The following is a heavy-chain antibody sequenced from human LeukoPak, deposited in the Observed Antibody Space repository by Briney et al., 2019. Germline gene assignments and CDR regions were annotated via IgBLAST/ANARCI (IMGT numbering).Heavy chain of an antibody. J-gene: IGHJ4*02. Sequence: GGPLRLSCAASGFTFSSYAMSWVRQAPGKGLEWVSAISGSGGSTYYADSVKGRFTISRDNSKNTLYLQTNSLRAEDTAVYYCARGAGFNIGPPVGNFDYWGQGTLVTVSS. CDR3: ARGAGFNIGPPVGNFDY. D-gene: IGHD1-14*01. V-gene: IGHV3-23*01. CDR2: ISGSGGST. CDR1: GFTFSSYA.